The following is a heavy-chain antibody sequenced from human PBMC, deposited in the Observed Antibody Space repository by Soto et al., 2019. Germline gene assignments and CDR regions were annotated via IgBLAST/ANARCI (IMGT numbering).Heavy chain of an antibody. CDR3: VSPGYDFGSGPYYYGMDV. J-gene: IGHJ6*02. CDR1: GYSFTSYW. D-gene: IGHD3-3*01. CDR2: IDPSDSYT. V-gene: IGHV5-10-1*01. Sequence: GESLKISCKGSGYSFTSYWISWVRQMPGKGLEWMGRIDPSDSYTNYSPSFQGHVTISADKSISTAYLQWSSLKASDTAMYYCVSPGYDFGSGPYYYGMDVWGQGTQVTVSS.